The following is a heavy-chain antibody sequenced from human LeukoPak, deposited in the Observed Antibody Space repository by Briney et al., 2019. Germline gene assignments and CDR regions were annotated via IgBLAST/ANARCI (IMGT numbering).Heavy chain of an antibody. CDR1: GYTVTSNY. J-gene: IGHJ5*02. D-gene: IGHD5-24*01. CDR3: ARDNSVRDEAWWFNP. Sequence: RASVTVSCTAFGYTVTSNYMHWVRQAPGQGPEWMGVISPSGGSTTYAQKFQGRVTLTRDMSTSTDYLELSSLRSEDTAVYYCARDNSVRDEAWWFNPWGQGTLVTVSS. CDR2: ISPSGGST. V-gene: IGHV1-46*01.